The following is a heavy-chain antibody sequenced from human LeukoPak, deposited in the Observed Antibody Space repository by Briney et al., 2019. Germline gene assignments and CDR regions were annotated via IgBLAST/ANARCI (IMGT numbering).Heavy chain of an antibody. J-gene: IGHJ4*02. CDR2: ISAYNGNT. V-gene: IGHV1-18*01. Sequence: ASVKVSCKASGYTFTSFGISWVRQAPGQGLEWLAWISAYNGNTNCAQKLQGRVTMTTDTSTSTAYMELRSLRSDDTAVYNCATDCGTSCYTPLDYWGQGTLVTVSS. CDR3: ATDCGTSCYTPLDY. CDR1: GYTFTSFG. D-gene: IGHD2-2*02.